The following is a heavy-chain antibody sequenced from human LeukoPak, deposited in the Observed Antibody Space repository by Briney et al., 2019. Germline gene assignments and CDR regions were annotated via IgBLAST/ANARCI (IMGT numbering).Heavy chain of an antibody. CDR1: GVSISSSNSY. D-gene: IGHD1-26*01. CDR2: IYYSGNT. Sequence: SETLSLTCTVSGVSISSSNSYWGWIRQPPGKGLEWIGSIYYSGNTYSNASLKSQVSISIDTSKNQFSLKLSSVTAADTAVYYCAREIVGATKESFDYWGQGTLVTVSS. J-gene: IGHJ4*02. V-gene: IGHV4-39*07. CDR3: AREIVGATKESFDY.